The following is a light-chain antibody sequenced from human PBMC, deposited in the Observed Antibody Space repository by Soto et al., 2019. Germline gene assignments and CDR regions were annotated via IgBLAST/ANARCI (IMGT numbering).Light chain of an antibody. J-gene: IGLJ2*01. CDR3: SSYTSSSRV. CDR2: DVS. Sequence: QSALTQPASVSGSPGQSITISCTGTSSDVGGYNYVSWYQQHPGKAPKLMIYDVSNRPSVVSNRFSGSKSGNTASLTISGLQAEDEADYYCSSYTSSSRVFGGGTQLTVL. CDR1: SSDVGGYNY. V-gene: IGLV2-14*01.